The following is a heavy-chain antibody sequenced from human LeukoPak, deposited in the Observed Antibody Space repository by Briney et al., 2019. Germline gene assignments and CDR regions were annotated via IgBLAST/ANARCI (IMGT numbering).Heavy chain of an antibody. D-gene: IGHD5-18*01. CDR2: IYYSGSI. CDR1: GGSISSHY. V-gene: IGHV4-59*08. CDR3: ARHMHSYGYFDY. J-gene: IGHJ4*02. Sequence: SETLSLTCTVSGGSISSHYWSWVRQPPGKGLEWIGYIYYSGSINYNPSLKSRVAISLDTSKNQFSLNLSSVTAADTAVYYCARHMHSYGYFDYWGQGSLVTVSS.